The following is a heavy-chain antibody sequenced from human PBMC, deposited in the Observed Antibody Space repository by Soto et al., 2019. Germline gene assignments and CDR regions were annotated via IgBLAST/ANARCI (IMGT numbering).Heavy chain of an antibody. CDR1: GFTFDDYA. Sequence: EVQLVESGGGLVQPGRSLRLSCAASGFTFDDYAMHWVRQAPGKGLEWVSGISWNSGSIGYADSVKGRFTISRDNAKNSLYLQMNSLRAEDTALYDCAKDMGDDYGDPRYFDLWGRGTLVTVSS. J-gene: IGHJ2*01. D-gene: IGHD4-17*01. CDR2: ISWNSGSI. V-gene: IGHV3-9*01. CDR3: AKDMGDDYGDPRYFDL.